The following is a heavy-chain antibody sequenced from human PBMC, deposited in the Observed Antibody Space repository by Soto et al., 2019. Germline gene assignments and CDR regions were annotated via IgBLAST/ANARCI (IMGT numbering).Heavy chain of an antibody. D-gene: IGHD3-22*01. CDR2: IYYSGST. CDR3: ARDGGGEGNTYYYDSSGPDAFDI. V-gene: IGHV4-59*01. J-gene: IGHJ3*02. Sequence: SETLSLTCTVSGGSISSYYWSWIRQPPGKGLEWIGYIYYSGSTNYNPSPKSRVTISVDTSKNQFSLKLSSVTAADTAVYYCARDGGGEGNTYYYDSSGPDAFDIWGQGTMVTVSS. CDR1: GGSISSYY.